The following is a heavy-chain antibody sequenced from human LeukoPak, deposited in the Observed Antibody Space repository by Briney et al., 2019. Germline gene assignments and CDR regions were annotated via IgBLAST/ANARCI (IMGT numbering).Heavy chain of an antibody. D-gene: IGHD2-21*01. CDR1: GGSISSYY. J-gene: IGHJ3*02. CDR3: ARHIPRGPRLGAFDI. V-gene: IGHV4-59*04. CDR2: VFYTGST. Sequence: PSETLSLTCTVSGGSISSYYWSWIRQPPGKRLEWLGSVFYTGSTSYNPSLKSRVTISVDASTIQFSLRLSSVAAADTAVYFCARHIPRGPRLGAFDIWGQGTMVTVSS.